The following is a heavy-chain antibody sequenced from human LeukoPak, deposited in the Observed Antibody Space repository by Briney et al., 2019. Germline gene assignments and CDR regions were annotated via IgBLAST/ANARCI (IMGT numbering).Heavy chain of an antibody. CDR1: GGSFSGYY. Sequence: SETLSLTCAVYGGSFSGYYWSWIRQPPGKGLEWIGEINHSGSTNYNPSLKSRVTISVDTSKNQFSLKLSSVTAADTAVYYCARVPRAVAGTGGYYFDYWGQGTLVTVSS. CDR3: ARVPRAVAGTGGYYFDY. D-gene: IGHD6-19*01. CDR2: INHSGST. J-gene: IGHJ4*02. V-gene: IGHV4-34*01.